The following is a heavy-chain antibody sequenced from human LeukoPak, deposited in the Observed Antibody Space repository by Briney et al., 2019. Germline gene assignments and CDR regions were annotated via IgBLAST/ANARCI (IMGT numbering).Heavy chain of an antibody. D-gene: IGHD3-9*01. V-gene: IGHV3-48*03. CDR1: GFTFSSYE. Sequence: PGGSLRLSCTASGFTFSSYEMNWVRQVPGKGLEWVSYISSSGSTIYYADSVKGRFTISRDNAKNSLYLQMNSLRAEDTAVYYCARVPGYDILTGYRDDAFDIWGQGTMVTVSS. J-gene: IGHJ3*02. CDR2: ISSSGSTI. CDR3: ARVPGYDILTGYRDDAFDI.